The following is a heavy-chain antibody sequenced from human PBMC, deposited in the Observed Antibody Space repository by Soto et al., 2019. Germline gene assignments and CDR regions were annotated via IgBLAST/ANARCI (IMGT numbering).Heavy chain of an antibody. V-gene: IGHV4-30-2*01. J-gene: IGHJ4*02. CDR3: ARVGRALDY. CDR1: GGSIRSGDAS. Sequence: QVQLQESGSELVRPSQTLSLTCAVSGGSIRSGDASWSWIRQPPGKGLEWIGHIYHSGSTDYNPSLKSRVTISVDNSKNPSSLRLNSVTAADTAVYFCARVGRALDYWGQGTLVTVSS. CDR2: IYHSGST.